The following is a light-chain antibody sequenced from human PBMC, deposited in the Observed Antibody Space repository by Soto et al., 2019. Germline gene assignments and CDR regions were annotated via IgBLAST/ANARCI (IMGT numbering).Light chain of an antibody. CDR2: GAS. V-gene: IGKV1-39*01. CDR1: QTISNY. J-gene: IGKJ5*01. CDR3: QQTIGTPIT. Sequence: DIQMTQSPSSLSASIGDRVTIACRASQTISNYLSWYQQKPGKAPKLLISGASSLHSGVPSRFSGSGSGTDFSLTINGLQGEDSATYYCQQTIGTPITFGQGTRLEIK.